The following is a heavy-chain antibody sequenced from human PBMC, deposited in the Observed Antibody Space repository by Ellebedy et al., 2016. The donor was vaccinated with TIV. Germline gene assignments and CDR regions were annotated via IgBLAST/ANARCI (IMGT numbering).Heavy chain of an antibody. Sequence: GESLKISCAASGFTFSSYAMSWVRQAPGKGPEWVSVTSGISDSRDYADSVKGRFTISRDNARDLLYLQLSSLRAEDTAIYYCAREGWGETVRGYWGQGTQVTVSS. J-gene: IGHJ4*02. D-gene: IGHD3-10*01. CDR1: GFTFSSYA. V-gene: IGHV3-23*01. CDR3: AREGWGETVRGY. CDR2: TSGISDSR.